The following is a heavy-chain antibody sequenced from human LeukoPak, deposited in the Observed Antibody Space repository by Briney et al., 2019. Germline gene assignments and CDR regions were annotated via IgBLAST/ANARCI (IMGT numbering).Heavy chain of an antibody. CDR2: IDWDDDK. CDR1: GYSISSGYYW. V-gene: IGHV2-70*11. Sequence: TLSLTCTVSGYSISSGYYWGWIRQPPGKALEWLARIDWDDDKYYSTSLKTRLTISKDTSKNQVVLTMTNMDPVDTATYYCARLLAVRNAFDIWGQGTMVTVSS. D-gene: IGHD6-6*01. CDR3: ARLLAVRNAFDI. J-gene: IGHJ3*02.